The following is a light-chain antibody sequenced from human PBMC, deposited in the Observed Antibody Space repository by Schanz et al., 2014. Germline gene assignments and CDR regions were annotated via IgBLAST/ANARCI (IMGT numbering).Light chain of an antibody. Sequence: DILMTQSPLSLPVTPGEPASISCRSSQSLLHSNGYNYLDWYLQKPGQSPQLLIYLGSNLASGVPDRFSGSGSGTDFTLKISRVEAEDVGVYYCTQSIQLPWTFGQGTKVEIK. CDR2: LGS. V-gene: IGKV2-28*01. CDR1: QSLLHSNGYNY. CDR3: TQSIQLPWT. J-gene: IGKJ1*01.